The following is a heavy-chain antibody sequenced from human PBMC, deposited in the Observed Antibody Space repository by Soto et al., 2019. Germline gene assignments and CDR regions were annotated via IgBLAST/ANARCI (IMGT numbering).Heavy chain of an antibody. CDR3: ARQRCSSTSCYLYYYYYGMDV. V-gene: IGHV4-39*01. CDR1: GGSIRSSSYY. Sequence: ASETLSLTCTVSGGSIRSSSYYWGWIRQPPGKGLEWIGSIYYSGSTYYNPSLKSRVTISVDTSKNQFSLKLSSVTAADTAVYYCARQRCSSTSCYLYYYYYGMDVWGQGTTVTVSS. D-gene: IGHD2-2*01. CDR2: IYYSGST. J-gene: IGHJ6*02.